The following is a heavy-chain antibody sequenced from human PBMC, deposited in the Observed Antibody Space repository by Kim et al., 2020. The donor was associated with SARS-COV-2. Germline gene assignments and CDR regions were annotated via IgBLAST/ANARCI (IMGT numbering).Heavy chain of an antibody. Sequence: GGSLRLSCAASGFTFDDYAMHWVRQALGKGLEWVSGISWNSGSIGYADSVKGRFTISRDNAKNSLYLQMNSLRAEDTVLYYCAKDIAPIPKYYFDYWGQGTLVTVSS. CDR1: GFTFDDYA. CDR3: AKDIAPIPKYYFDY. CDR2: ISWNSGSI. V-gene: IGHV3-9*01. J-gene: IGHJ4*02.